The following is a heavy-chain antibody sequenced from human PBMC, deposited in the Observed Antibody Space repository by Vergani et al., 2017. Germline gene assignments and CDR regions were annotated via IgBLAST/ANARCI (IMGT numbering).Heavy chain of an antibody. J-gene: IGHJ6*02. CDR3: TTDPRYCGDGSCYWLRDHHYYGMDV. Sequence: EVQLVESGGGIVKPGGSLRLSCVASGFSFRTAWMNWVRRTPGKGLEWVGRLKSTVDRGTTDYAAAVKGRFTISSDDSNNTLFLQMNGLKSEDIGVYYCTTDPRYCGDGSCYWLRDHHYYGMDVWGQGTTVTVSS. D-gene: IGHD2-21*01. V-gene: IGHV3-15*07. CDR2: LKSTVDRGTT. CDR1: GFSFRTAW.